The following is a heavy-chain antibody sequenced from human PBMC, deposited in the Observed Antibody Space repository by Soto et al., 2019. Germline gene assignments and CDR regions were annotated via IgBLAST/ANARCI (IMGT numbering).Heavy chain of an antibody. CDR2: IYYSGST. D-gene: IGHD2-15*01. J-gene: IGHJ6*02. V-gene: IGHV4-59*01. CDR3: ARDRSWLYYYYGLDV. CDR1: GGSISSYY. Sequence: PSETLSLTCTVSGGSISSYYWSWIRQPPGKGLEWIGKIYYSGSTNYNPSLQSRVTISVDTSKNQFSLKLSAVTAADTAVYFCARDRSWLYYYYGLDVWGHGTTVTVSS.